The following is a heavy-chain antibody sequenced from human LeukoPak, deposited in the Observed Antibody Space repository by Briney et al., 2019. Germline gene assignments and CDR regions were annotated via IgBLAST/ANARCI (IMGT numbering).Heavy chain of an antibody. CDR3: AREHRIAVAGRPYYFDY. CDR1: GFTFSSYA. D-gene: IGHD6-19*01. V-gene: IGHV3-30*04. J-gene: IGHJ4*02. Sequence: PGGSLRLSCAASGFTFSSYAMHWVRQAPGKGLEWVAVISYDGSNKYYADSVKGRFTISRDNSKNTLYLQMNSLRAEDTAVYYCAREHRIAVAGRPYYFDYWGQGTLVTVSS. CDR2: ISYDGSNK.